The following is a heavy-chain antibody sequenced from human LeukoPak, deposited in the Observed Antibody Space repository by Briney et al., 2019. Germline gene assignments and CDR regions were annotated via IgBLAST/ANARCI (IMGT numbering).Heavy chain of an antibody. Sequence: ASVKVSCKASGYTFTGYYMHWVRQAPGQGLEWMGWINPNSGGTNYAQKFQGRVTMTRDTSISTAYMELSRLRSDDTAVYYCARADDYGHPQAPGIYYWGQGTLVTVSS. V-gene: IGHV1-2*02. D-gene: IGHD4-17*01. CDR1: GYTFTGYY. CDR3: ARADDYGHPQAPGIYY. J-gene: IGHJ4*02. CDR2: INPNSGGT.